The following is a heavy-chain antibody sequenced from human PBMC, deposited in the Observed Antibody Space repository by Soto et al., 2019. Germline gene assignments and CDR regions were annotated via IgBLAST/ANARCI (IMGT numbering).Heavy chain of an antibody. CDR2: VSHSGST. V-gene: IGHV4-34*02. CDR1: GGSFSDYY. D-gene: IGHD1-26*01. CDR3: AREEPASRHHDY. Sequence: QVQLQQWGAGLLKPSETLSLTCAVYGGSFSDYYWGWIRQTPEKGLEWIGEVSHSGSTTYNPSLKNRVTIAVHTSKNQFSLTLTSVTAADTAMYFCAREEPASRHHDYWGQGNLVTVSS. J-gene: IGHJ4*02.